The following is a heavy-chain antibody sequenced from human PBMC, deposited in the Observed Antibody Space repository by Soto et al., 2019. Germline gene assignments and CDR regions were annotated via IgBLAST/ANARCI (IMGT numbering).Heavy chain of an antibody. CDR3: ARAPPRGIAAPGTWGSGMDV. J-gene: IGHJ6*02. Sequence: PGGSLRLSCAASGFSFSSYAMHWVRQAPGKGLEWVAVISYDGNNKYYADSVKGRITISRDSSKNMVYLQMNSLRPGDTAVYYCARAPPRGIAAPGTWGSGMDVWGQGTTVTV. CDR1: GFSFSSYA. V-gene: IGHV3-30-3*01. D-gene: IGHD6-13*01. CDR2: ISYDGNNK.